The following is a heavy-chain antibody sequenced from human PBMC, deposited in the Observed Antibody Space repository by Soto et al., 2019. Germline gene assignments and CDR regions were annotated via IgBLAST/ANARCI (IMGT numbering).Heavy chain of an antibody. CDR1: GYTFTSYA. CDR2: INAGNGNT. CDR3: ARVGYYGSGSQNPTNYYYYYMDV. Sequence: ASVKVSCKASGYTFTSYAMHWVRQAPGQRLEWMGWINAGNGNTKYSQKFQGRVTITRDTSASTAYMELSSLRSEDTAVYYCARVGYYGSGSQNPTNYYYYYMDVWGKGTTVTVSS. J-gene: IGHJ6*03. D-gene: IGHD3-10*01. V-gene: IGHV1-3*01.